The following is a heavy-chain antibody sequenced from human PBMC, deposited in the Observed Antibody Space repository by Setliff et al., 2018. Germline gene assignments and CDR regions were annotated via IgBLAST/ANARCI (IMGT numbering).Heavy chain of an antibody. CDR3: ASLSVGGWTDAFDI. V-gene: IGHV4-4*02. D-gene: IGHD6-19*01. Sequence: PSETLSLTYAVSGGSISSSNWWSWVRQPPGKGLEWIGEIYHSGSTNYNPSLKSRVTISVDKSKNQFSLKLSSVTAADTAVYYCASLSVGGWTDAFDIWGQGTMVTVSS. CDR2: IYHSGST. J-gene: IGHJ3*02. CDR1: GGSISSSNW.